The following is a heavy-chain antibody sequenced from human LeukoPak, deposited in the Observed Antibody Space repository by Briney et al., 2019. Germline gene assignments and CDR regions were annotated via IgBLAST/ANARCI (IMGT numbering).Heavy chain of an antibody. V-gene: IGHV3-23*01. CDR2: ISGSGGST. Sequence: PGGSLRLSCAASGFTFSSYAMSWVRQAPGKGLEWVSAISGSGGSTYYADSVKGRFTISRDNSKNTLYLQMNSLRAEDTAVYYCARDATGTGYSSGWFGGYFDYWGQGTLVTVSS. J-gene: IGHJ4*02. CDR3: ARDATGTGYSSGWFGGYFDY. D-gene: IGHD6-19*01. CDR1: GFTFSSYA.